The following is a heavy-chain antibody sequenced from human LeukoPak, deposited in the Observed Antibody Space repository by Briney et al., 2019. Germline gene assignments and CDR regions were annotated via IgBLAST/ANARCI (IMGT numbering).Heavy chain of an antibody. D-gene: IGHD1-26*01. CDR2: IWYDGSNK. CDR1: GFTFSSYG. J-gene: IGHJ3*02. Sequence: GSLRLSCAASGFTFSSYGMHWVRQAPGKGPEWVAVIWYDGSNKYYADSVKGRFTISRDNSKNTLYLQMNSLRAEDTAVYYCARNSWELDAFDIWGQGTMVTVSS. CDR3: ARNSWELDAFDI. V-gene: IGHV3-33*01.